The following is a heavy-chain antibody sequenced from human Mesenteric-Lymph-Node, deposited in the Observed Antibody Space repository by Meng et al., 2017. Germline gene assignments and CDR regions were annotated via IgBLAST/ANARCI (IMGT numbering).Heavy chain of an antibody. CDR2: TRNKANSYTT. V-gene: IGHV3-72*01. CDR1: GFTFSDHY. Sequence: EVELVGAGGGLVQPGGPLRLSCADSGFTFSDHYMDWVRQAPGKGLEWVGRTRNKANSYTTEYAASVKGRFTISRDDSKNSLYLQMNSLKTEDTAVYYCASNKNEGVYDPWGQGTLVTVSS. J-gene: IGHJ5*02. CDR3: ASNKNEGVYDP. D-gene: IGHD1-1*01.